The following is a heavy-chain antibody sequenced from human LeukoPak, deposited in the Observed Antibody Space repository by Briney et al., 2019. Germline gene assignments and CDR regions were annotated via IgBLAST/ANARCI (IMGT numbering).Heavy chain of an antibody. CDR3: ARTTGDRVFSLDY. J-gene: IGHJ4*02. V-gene: IGHV4-31*03. D-gene: IGHD7-27*01. Sequence: SETLSRTCTVSGGSISSGGYYWSWIRQHPGKGLEWIGYIYYSGSTYYNPSLKSRVTISVDTSKNQFSLKLTSVTAADAAVYYCARTTGDRVFSLDYWGQGTLVTVSS. CDR2: IYYSGST. CDR1: GGSISSGGYY.